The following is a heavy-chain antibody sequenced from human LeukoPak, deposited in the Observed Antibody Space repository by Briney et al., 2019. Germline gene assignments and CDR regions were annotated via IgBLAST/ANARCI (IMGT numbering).Heavy chain of an antibody. Sequence: GGSLRLSCAASGFTFSSYSMNWVRQAPGKGLEWVSSISSSSSYIYYADSVKGRFTISRDNAKNSLCLQMNSLRAEDTAVYYCEAVAGTEVFGDYWGQGTLVTVSS. J-gene: IGHJ4*02. CDR3: EAVAGTEVFGDY. D-gene: IGHD6-19*01. CDR2: ISSSSSYI. CDR1: GFTFSSYS. V-gene: IGHV3-21*01.